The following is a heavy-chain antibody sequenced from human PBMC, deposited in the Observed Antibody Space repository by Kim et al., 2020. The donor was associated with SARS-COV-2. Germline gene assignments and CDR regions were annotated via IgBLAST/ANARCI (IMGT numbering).Heavy chain of an antibody. CDR2: INSDGSST. Sequence: GGSLRLSCAASGFTFSSYWMHWVRQAPGKGLVWVSRINSDGSSTSYADSVKGRFTISRDNAKNTLYLQMNSLRAEDTAVYYCSAKPPHDAFDIWGQGTMVTVSS. J-gene: IGHJ3*02. CDR3: SAKPPHDAFDI. V-gene: IGHV3-74*01. CDR1: GFTFSSYW.